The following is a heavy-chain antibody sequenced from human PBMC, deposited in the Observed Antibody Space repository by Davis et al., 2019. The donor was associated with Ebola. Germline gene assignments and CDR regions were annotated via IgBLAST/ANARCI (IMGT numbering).Heavy chain of an antibody. Sequence: PGGSLRLSCAASGFTFSSYAMHWVRQAPGKGLEWVAVISYDGSNKYYADSVKGRFTISRDNSKNTLYLQMNSLRAEDTAVYYCARDKKIWGSGTGPGEVYYFDYWGQGALVTVSS. CDR3: ARDKKIWGSGTGPGEVYYFDY. D-gene: IGHD3-10*01. V-gene: IGHV3-30-3*01. J-gene: IGHJ4*02. CDR2: ISYDGSNK. CDR1: GFTFSSYA.